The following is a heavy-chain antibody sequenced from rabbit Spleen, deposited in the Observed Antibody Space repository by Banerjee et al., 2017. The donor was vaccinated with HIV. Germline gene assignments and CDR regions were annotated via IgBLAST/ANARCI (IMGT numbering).Heavy chain of an antibody. D-gene: IGHD1-1*01. CDR3: ARKGPFISGSNRYYFNL. V-gene: IGHV1S45*01. CDR2: IYAGGSGNT. Sequence: QEQLVESGGGLVQPGGSLKLSCKASGFTLSSYGMSWVRQAPGKGLEWIACIYAGGSGNTYSATWAKGRFTISKASSTTVTLQMTSLTAADTATYFCARKGPFISGSNRYYFNLWGPGTLSPS. CDR1: GFTLSSYG. J-gene: IGHJ4*01.